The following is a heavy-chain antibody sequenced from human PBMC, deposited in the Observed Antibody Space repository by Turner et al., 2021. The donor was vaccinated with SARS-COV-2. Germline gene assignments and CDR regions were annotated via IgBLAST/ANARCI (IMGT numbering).Heavy chain of an antibody. CDR1: GFTFSSYW. CDR2: IKQDGSEK. J-gene: IGHJ4*02. D-gene: IGHD6-13*01. V-gene: IGHV3-7*03. Sequence: EVQLVESGGGLVQPGGSMRLYCAASGFTFSSYWMSWVRQAPGKGREWVANIKQDGSEKYYVDSVKGRFTISRDNAKNSLYLQMNSLRAEDTAVYYCARLHTSSWYFDYWGQGTLVTVSS. CDR3: ARLHTSSWYFDY.